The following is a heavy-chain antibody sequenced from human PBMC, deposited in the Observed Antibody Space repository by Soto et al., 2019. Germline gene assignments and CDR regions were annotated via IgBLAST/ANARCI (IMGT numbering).Heavy chain of an antibody. CDR2: IYYSGST. D-gene: IGHD2-21*01. CDR3: ARWRAFVDY. CDR1: GGFISSYY. J-gene: IGHJ4*02. V-gene: IGHV4-59*01. Sequence: SETLSLTCTVSGGFISSYYWSWIRQPPGKGLEWIGYIYYSGSTNYNPSLKRRVTISVDTSKNQFSLKLSSVTAADTAVYYCARWRAFVDYWGQGTLVTVSS.